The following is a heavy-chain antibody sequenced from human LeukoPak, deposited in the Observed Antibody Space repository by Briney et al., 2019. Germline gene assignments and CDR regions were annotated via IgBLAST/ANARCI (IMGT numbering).Heavy chain of an antibody. CDR1: GYTFTGYY. J-gene: IGHJ5*02. CDR2: INPNSGGT. Sequence: ASVKVSCKASGYTFTGYYMHWVRQAPGQGLEWMGWINPNSGGTNYAQKFQGRVTMTRDTSISTAYMELSRLRSDDTAVYYCARVGPYCSSTSCFWGFDPWGQGTLVTVSS. V-gene: IGHV1-2*02. D-gene: IGHD2-2*01. CDR3: ARVGPYCSSTSCFWGFDP.